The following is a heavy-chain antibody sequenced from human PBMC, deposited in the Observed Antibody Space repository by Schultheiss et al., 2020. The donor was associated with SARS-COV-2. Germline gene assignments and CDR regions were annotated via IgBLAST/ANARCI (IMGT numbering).Heavy chain of an antibody. D-gene: IGHD6-13*01. Sequence: SQTLSLTCPVSGGSISSYYWSWIRQPPGKGLEWIGYIYYSGSTNYNPSLKSRVTISVDTSKNQFSLRLDSVTAADSAVYYCAREDLRTSWYDGNWFDPWGQGTLVTVSS. J-gene: IGHJ5*02. CDR2: IYYSGST. V-gene: IGHV4-59*12. CDR1: GGSISSYY. CDR3: AREDLRTSWYDGNWFDP.